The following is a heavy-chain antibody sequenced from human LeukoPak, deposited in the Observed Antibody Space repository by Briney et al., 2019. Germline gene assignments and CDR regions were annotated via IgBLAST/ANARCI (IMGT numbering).Heavy chain of an antibody. J-gene: IGHJ4*02. V-gene: IGHV4-34*01. CDR1: GGSFSGYY. Sequence: SETLSLTCAVYGGSFSGYYWSWIRQPPGRGLEWIGEINHSGSTNYNPSLKSRVTISVDTSKNQFSLKLSSVTAADTAVYYCARGLHRGYYFDYWGQGTLVTVCS. CDR3: ARGLHRGYYFDY. D-gene: IGHD3-10*01. CDR2: INHSGST.